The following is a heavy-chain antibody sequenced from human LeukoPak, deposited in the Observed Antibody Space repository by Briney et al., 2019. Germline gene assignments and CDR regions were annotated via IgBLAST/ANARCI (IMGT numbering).Heavy chain of an antibody. CDR2: IIPIFGTA. Sequence: ASVKVSCKASGGTFSSYAISWVRQAPGQGLEWMGGIIPIFGTANYAQKFQGRVTITTDESTSTAYMELSSLRSEDTAVYYCASAVVAATPGYYYMDVWGQGTTVTVSS. CDR3: ASAVVAATPGYYYMDV. V-gene: IGHV1-69*05. D-gene: IGHD2-15*01. J-gene: IGHJ6*03. CDR1: GGTFSSYA.